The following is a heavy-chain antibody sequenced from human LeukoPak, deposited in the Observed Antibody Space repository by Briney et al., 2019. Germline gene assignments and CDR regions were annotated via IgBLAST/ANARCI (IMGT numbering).Heavy chain of an antibody. CDR3: ARPNIAVAGFDY. CDR1: GFTFSSYS. D-gene: IGHD6-19*01. Sequence: GGSLRLPCAASGFTFSSYSMHWVRQAPGKGLEWVAVISYDGRNKYYADSVKGRFTISRDNAKNTLYLQMNSLRAEDTAVYYCARPNIAVAGFDYWGQGTLVTVSS. CDR2: ISYDGRNK. V-gene: IGHV3-30*04. J-gene: IGHJ4*02.